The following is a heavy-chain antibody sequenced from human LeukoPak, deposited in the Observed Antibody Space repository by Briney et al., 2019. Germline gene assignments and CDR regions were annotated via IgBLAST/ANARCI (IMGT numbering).Heavy chain of an antibody. CDR2: MNPNSGNT. D-gene: IGHD2-15*01. CDR3: ARGDCSGGSCFYYYYYYGMDV. J-gene: IGHJ6*02. V-gene: IGHV1-8*01. CDR1: GYTFTSYD. Sequence: ASVKVSCKASGYTFTSYDINWVGQATGQGLEWMGWMNPNSGNTGYAQKFQGRVTMTRNTSISTAYMELSSLRSEDTAVYYCARGDCSGGSCFYYYYYYGMDVWGQGTTVTVSS.